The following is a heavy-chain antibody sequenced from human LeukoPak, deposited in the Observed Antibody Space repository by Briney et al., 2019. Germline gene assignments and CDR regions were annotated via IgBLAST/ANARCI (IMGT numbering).Heavy chain of an antibody. CDR1: GGTFSSYA. CDR2: IIPIFGTA. D-gene: IGHD2-2*01. CDR3: ARGPDYCSSTSCAYFDY. V-gene: IGHV1-69*13. J-gene: IGHJ4*02. Sequence: ASVKVSCKASGGTFSSYAISWVRQAPGQGLEWMGGIIPIFGTANYAQKFQGRVTITADESTSTAYMELSSLRSEDTAVYYCARGPDYCSSTSCAYFDYWGQGTLVTVSS.